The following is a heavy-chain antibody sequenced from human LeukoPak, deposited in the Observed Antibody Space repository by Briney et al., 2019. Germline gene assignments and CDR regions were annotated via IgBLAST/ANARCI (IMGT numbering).Heavy chain of an antibody. CDR2: ISYDGSNK. D-gene: IGHD3-22*01. CDR3: ARGRLQITMIVADDAFDI. CDR1: GFTFSSYG. V-gene: IGHV3-30*03. J-gene: IGHJ3*02. Sequence: GGSLRLSCAASGFTFSSYGMHWVRQAPGKGLEWVAVISYDGSNKYYADSVKGRFTISRDNSKNTLYLQMNSLRAEDTAVYYCARGRLQITMIVADDAFDIWGQGTMVTVSS.